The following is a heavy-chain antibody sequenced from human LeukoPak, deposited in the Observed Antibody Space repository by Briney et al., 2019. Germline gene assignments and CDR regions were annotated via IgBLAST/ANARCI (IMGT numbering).Heavy chain of an antibody. Sequence: PSETLSLTCAVYGGSFSGYYWSWIRQPPGKGLEWIGEINHSGSTNYNPSLKSRVTISVDTSKNQFSLKLSSVTAADTAVYYCARGRAPATATPYYYYGMDVWGQGTTVTVSS. D-gene: IGHD2-2*02. CDR3: ARGRAPATATPYYYYGMDV. V-gene: IGHV4-34*01. CDR1: GGSFSGYY. J-gene: IGHJ6*02. CDR2: INHSGST.